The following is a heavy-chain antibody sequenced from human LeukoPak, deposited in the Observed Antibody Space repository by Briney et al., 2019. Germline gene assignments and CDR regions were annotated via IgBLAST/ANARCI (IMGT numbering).Heavy chain of an antibody. CDR2: IKQDGGEK. V-gene: IGHV3-7*04. J-gene: IGHJ4*02. CDR3: AGRGNGNLYYFDH. Sequence: GGSLRLSCAASGFTFSSYWMSWVRQAPGKGLEWVANIKQDGGEKYYVDSVKGRFTISRDNAKNSLYLQMNSLRPEDTAVYYCAGRGNGNLYYFDHWGQGTLVTASS. CDR1: GFTFSSYW. D-gene: IGHD1-1*01.